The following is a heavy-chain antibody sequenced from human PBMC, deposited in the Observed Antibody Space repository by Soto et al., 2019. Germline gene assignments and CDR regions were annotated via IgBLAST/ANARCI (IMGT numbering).Heavy chain of an antibody. V-gene: IGHV3-23*01. D-gene: IGHD3-10*01. Sequence: LRLSCAASGFTFSSYAMSWVRQAPGKGLEWVSAISGSGGSTYYADSVKGRFTISRDNSKNTLYLQMNSLRAEDTAVYYCAKARLWFGELFYFDYWGQGTLVTVSS. CDR1: GFTFSSYA. CDR3: AKARLWFGELFYFDY. CDR2: ISGSGGST. J-gene: IGHJ4*02.